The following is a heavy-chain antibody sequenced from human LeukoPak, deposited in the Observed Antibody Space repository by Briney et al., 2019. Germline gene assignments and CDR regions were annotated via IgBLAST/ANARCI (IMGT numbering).Heavy chain of an antibody. J-gene: IGHJ1*01. CDR1: GFSFSSNY. D-gene: IGHD2-21*02. V-gene: IGHV3-53*01. CDR3: ARTDETAPAEDFQH. Sequence: GGSLRLSCAASGFSFSSNYMSWVRQAPGKGLEWVSVIYSGGSTYYADSVKGRFTIYRDNSKNTLYLQMKSLRAEDTAVYYCARTDETAPAEDFQHWGQGTLVTVSS. CDR2: IYSGGST.